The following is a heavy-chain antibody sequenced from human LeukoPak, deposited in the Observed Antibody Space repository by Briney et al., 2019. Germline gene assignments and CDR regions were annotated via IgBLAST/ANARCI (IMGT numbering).Heavy chain of an antibody. V-gene: IGHV5-51*03. CDR3: ARLGPSYHGSWSYYNPADAFNS. D-gene: IGHD3-10*01. Sequence: GESLKISCKGSGYSFTSYWIGWVRQMPGKGLEWMGIIYPGDSDTRYSPSFQGQVTISADKSISTAYLQWSSLKASDTARYYCARLGPSYHGSWSYYNPADAFNSWGQGTMVSVSP. CDR2: IYPGDSDT. J-gene: IGHJ3*02. CDR1: GYSFTSYW.